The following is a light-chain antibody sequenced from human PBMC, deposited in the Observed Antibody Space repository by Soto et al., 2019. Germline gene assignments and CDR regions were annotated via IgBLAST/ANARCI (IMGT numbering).Light chain of an antibody. Sequence: DIQMTQSPSSLSASVRDRVTITCRASQSISSYLNWYQQKPGKAPKLLIYAASSLQSGVPSRFSGSGSGTDFTLTISSLEPEDFAVYYCQQYDNSPITFGQGTRLEIK. CDR3: QQYDNSPIT. CDR1: QSISSY. CDR2: AAS. J-gene: IGKJ5*01. V-gene: IGKV1-39*01.